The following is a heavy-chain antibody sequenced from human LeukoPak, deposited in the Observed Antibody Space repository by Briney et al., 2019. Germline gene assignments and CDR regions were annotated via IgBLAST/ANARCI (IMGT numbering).Heavy chain of an antibody. D-gene: IGHD6-19*01. CDR3: AKDARRSSGWYFFDH. V-gene: IGHV3-23*01. J-gene: IGHJ4*02. CDR1: GFAFSSQA. Sequence: GGSLRLSCAASGFAFSSQAMGWVRQAPGKGLEWVSVIGDSGDPTYYADSVKGRFTISRDNSKNTLYLQMNSLGAEDTALYYCAKDARRSSGWYFFDHWGQGTLVTVSS. CDR2: IGDSGDPT.